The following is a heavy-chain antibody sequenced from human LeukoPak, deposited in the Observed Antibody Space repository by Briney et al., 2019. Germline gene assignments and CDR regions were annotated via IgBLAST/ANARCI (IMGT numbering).Heavy chain of an antibody. V-gene: IGHV4-34*01. CDR2: INHSGTT. D-gene: IGHD5-12*01. CDR3: ARPRGYDTYYFDY. CDR1: GESFSGYY. J-gene: IGHJ4*02. Sequence: SETLSLTCAVYGESFSGYYWSWIRQPPGKGLTWIGEINHSGTTNYNPSLKSRVTISLDTSKSQFSLKLSSVTAADTAVYYCARPRGYDTYYFDYWGQGTLVTVSS.